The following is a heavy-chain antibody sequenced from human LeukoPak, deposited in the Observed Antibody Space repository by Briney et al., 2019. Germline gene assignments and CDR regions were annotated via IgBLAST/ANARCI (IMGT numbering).Heavy chain of an antibody. CDR3: ARARPGIAAAGTGGWFDP. CDR2: INPNSGGT. CDR1: GYTFTGYY. V-gene: IGHV1-2*02. D-gene: IGHD6-13*01. J-gene: IGHJ5*02. Sequence: APVKVSCKASGYTFTGYYMHWVRQAPGQGLEWMGWINPNSGGTNYAQKFQGRVTMTRDTSISTAYMELSRLRSDDTAVYYCARARPGIAAAGTGGWFDPWGQGTLVTVSS.